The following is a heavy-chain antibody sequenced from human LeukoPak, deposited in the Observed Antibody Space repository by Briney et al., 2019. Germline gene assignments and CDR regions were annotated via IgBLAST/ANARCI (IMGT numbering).Heavy chain of an antibody. CDR1: GYTFTSYG. CDR3: ARAYLTWRYDFWSGYLPALDY. D-gene: IGHD3-3*01. Sequence: ASVKVSCKASGYTFTSYGISWVRQAPGQGLEWMGWISAYNGNTNYAQKLQGRVTMTTDTSTSTAYMELRSLRSDDTAVYYCARAYLTWRYDFWSGYLPALDYWGQGTLVTVSS. V-gene: IGHV1-18*01. CDR2: ISAYNGNT. J-gene: IGHJ4*02.